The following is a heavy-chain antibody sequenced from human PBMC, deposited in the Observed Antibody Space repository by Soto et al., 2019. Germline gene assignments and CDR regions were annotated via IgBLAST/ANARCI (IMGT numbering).Heavy chain of an antibody. CDR3: ARALIQLWPHYYYGMDV. Sequence: SETLSLTCTVSGGSISSGDYYWSWIRQPPGKGLEWIGYIYYSGTTYYNPSLKSRVTISVDTSKNQFSLKVNSVTAADTAVYYCARALIQLWPHYYYGMDVWGQGTTVTVS. V-gene: IGHV4-30-4*01. CDR2: IYYSGTT. D-gene: IGHD5-18*01. CDR1: GGSISSGDYY. J-gene: IGHJ6*02.